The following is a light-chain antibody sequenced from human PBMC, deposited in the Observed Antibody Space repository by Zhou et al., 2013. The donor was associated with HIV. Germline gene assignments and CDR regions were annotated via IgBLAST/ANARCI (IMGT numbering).Light chain of an antibody. CDR3: QQANSFPCS. J-gene: IGKJ2*04. V-gene: IGKV1-8*01. CDR2: AAS. Sequence: AIRMTQSPSSFSASTGDRVTITCRASQGISSYLAWYQQKPGKAPKLLIYAASTLQSGVQSRFSGSGSGTDFTLTISSLQPEDFATYYCQQANSFPCSFGQGTKLEIK. CDR1: QGISSY.